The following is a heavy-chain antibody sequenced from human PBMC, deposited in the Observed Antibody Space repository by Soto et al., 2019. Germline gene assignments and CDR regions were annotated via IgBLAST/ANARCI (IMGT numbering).Heavy chain of an antibody. CDR1: GFTFSSFG. J-gene: IGHJ2*01. D-gene: IGHD6-13*01. CDR3: ARDPSSSWYYFDF. CDR2: IWYDGSDK. V-gene: IGHV3-33*01. Sequence: RLSCAASGFTFSSFGMHWVRQAPGKGLEWVAVIWYDGSDKYYADSVKGRFTISRDNAKNTLYLQMNSLRAEDTAVYYCARDPSSSWYYFDFWGRGTLVTVSS.